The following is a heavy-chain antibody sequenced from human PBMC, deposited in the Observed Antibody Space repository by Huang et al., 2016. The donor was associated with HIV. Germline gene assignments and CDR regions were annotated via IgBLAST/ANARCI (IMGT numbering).Heavy chain of an antibody. CDR1: GFIFSNYG. CDR2: NEYDGSNK. CDR3: ALKGDSSGWEYFRH. D-gene: IGHD6-19*01. Sequence: QVQLVESGGGVVQPGRSLRLSCAASGFIFSNYGMHWVRQAPGKGLEWGALNEYDGSNKYYTDSVKGRFSISRDNSKNTLYLQMNSLRAEDTAVYYCALKGDSSGWEYFRHWGQGTLVTVSS. V-gene: IGHV3-30*03. J-gene: IGHJ1*01.